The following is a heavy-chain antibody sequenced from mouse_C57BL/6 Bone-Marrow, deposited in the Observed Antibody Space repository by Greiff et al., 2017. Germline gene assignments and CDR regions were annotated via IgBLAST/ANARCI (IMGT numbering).Heavy chain of an antibody. Sequence: EVQLQQSGAELVRPGASVKLSCTASGFNIKDDYMHWVKQRPEQGLEWIGWIDPENGDTEYASKFQGKAPITADTSSNTAYLQLSSLTSEDTAVYYCTTHYYGSSYAMDYWGQGTSVTVSS. V-gene: IGHV14-4*01. CDR3: TTHYYGSSYAMDY. J-gene: IGHJ4*01. CDR2: IDPENGDT. CDR1: GFNIKDDY. D-gene: IGHD1-1*01.